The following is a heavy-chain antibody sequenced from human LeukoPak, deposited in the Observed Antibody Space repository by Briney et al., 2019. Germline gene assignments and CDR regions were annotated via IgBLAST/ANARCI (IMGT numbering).Heavy chain of an antibody. Sequence: ASVTLSFKASGYTYTSYVINWVRQPTGQGPEWMGWMNPNSGNTGYAQQFQGRVTMTRTTSTSTAYMELSSLRSDDTAVYYCARGWFGQLLQDYWGQGTLVTVSS. CDR3: ARGWFGQLLQDY. J-gene: IGHJ4*02. V-gene: IGHV1-8*01. D-gene: IGHD3-10*01. CDR1: GYTYTSYV. CDR2: MNPNSGNT.